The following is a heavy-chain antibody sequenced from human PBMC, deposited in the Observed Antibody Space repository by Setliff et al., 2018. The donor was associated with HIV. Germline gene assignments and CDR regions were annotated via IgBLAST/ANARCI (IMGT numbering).Heavy chain of an antibody. CDR1: GYSFTSYW. J-gene: IGHJ3*02. D-gene: IGHD1-20*01. CDR2: IDPSDSYT. CDR3: ARRIANWNVDDAFDI. Sequence: PGESLKISCKGSGYSFTSYWISWVRQMPGKGLEWMGRIDPSDSYTNYSPSFQGHVTISADKSISTAYLQWSSLKASDTAMYYCARRIANWNVDDAFDIWGQGTMVTVSS. V-gene: IGHV5-10-1*01.